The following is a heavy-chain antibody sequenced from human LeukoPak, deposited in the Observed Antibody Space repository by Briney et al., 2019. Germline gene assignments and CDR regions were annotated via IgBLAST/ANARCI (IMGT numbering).Heavy chain of an antibody. CDR2: IIPIFGTA. D-gene: IGHD3-22*01. V-gene: IGHV1-69*05. CDR1: GGTFSSYA. CDR3: ARDIDYYDSRRFYY. Sequence: ASVKVSCKASGGTFSSYAISWVRQAPGQGLEWMGGIIPIFGTANYAQKFQGRVTITTDESTSTAYMELSRLRSDDTAVYYCARDIDYYDSRRFYYWGQGTLVTVSS. J-gene: IGHJ4*02.